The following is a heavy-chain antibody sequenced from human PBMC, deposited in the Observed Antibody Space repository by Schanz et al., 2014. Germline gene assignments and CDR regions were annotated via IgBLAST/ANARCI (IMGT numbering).Heavy chain of an antibody. V-gene: IGHV1-46*01. CDR2: INPSGGGT. J-gene: IGHJ6*02. CDR1: GYTFVSYS. Sequence: QVQLVQSGAEVKKPGASVKVSCKASGYTFVSYSMHWVRQAPGQGLEWMGIINPSGGGTSYALRFQDRVTMTSDTSISTAYMELRSLRSDDTAVYYCARAKRFGDMDVWGQGTTVTVSS. D-gene: IGHD3-10*01. CDR3: ARAKRFGDMDV.